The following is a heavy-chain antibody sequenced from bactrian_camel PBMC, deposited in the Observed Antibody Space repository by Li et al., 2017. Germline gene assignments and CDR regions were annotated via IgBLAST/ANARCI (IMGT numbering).Heavy chain of an antibody. CDR3: GVDPCNWGLDTRSADYGK. D-gene: IGHD5*01. CDR1: GFAFASSE. J-gene: IGHJ4*01. V-gene: IGHV3S40*01. Sequence: VQLVESGGGSVQPGGSLRLSCAASGFAFASSEMNWVRQAPGKDVEWVAGLDGSGISTYYADSVKGRFTVTKDNAKNILYLQMNNLKPEDTAKYYCGVDPCNWGLDTRSADYGKWGQGTQVTVS. CDR2: LDGSGIST.